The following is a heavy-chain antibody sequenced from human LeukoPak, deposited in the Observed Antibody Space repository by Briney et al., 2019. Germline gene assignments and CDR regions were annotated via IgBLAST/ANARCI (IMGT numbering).Heavy chain of an antibody. J-gene: IGHJ6*02. CDR1: GFTFSSYA. CDR3: AKSINYYYYYGMDV. V-gene: IGHV3-23*01. D-gene: IGHD1-14*01. CDR2: ISGSGGST. Sequence: PGGSLRLSCAASGFTFSSYATSWVRQAPGKGLEWVSAISGSGGSTYYADSVKGRFTISRDNSKNTLYLQMNSLRAEDTAVYYCAKSINYYYYYGMDVWGQGTTVTVSS.